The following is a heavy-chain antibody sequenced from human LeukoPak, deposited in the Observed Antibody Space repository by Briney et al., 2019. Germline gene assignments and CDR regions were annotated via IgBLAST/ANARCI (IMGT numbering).Heavy chain of an antibody. Sequence: ASVKVSCKASGGTFSSYAISWVRQAPGQGLEWMGGIIPIFGTANYAQKFRGRVTITADESTSTAYMELSSLRPEDTAVYYCARGRELLYYFDYWGQGTLVTVSS. CDR1: GGTFSSYA. CDR3: ARGRELLYYFDY. D-gene: IGHD1-26*01. J-gene: IGHJ4*02. V-gene: IGHV1-69*13. CDR2: IIPIFGTA.